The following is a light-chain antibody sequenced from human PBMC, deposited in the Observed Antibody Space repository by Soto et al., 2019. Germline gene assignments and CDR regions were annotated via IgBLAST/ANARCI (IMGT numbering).Light chain of an antibody. CDR1: SSDVGAYYS. J-gene: IGLJ2*01. V-gene: IGLV2-14*01. CDR2: GVT. CDR3: SSYTHSNTVI. Sequence: QSALTQPASVSGSPGQSITISCTGTSSDVGAYYSVSWYQHHPGKAPKLIIYGVTNRPSGVSNRFSGSKSGNTASLTISGLQAEDEADYHCSSYTHSNTVIFGGGTKLTVL.